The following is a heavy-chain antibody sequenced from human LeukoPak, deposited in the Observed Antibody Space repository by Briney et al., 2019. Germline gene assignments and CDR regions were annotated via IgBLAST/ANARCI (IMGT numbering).Heavy chain of an antibody. Sequence: GGSLRLSCAASGFTFSSSAMSWVRQAPGKGLEWVSAVSASGTNTYYADSVKGRFTISRDNSKNTLYMQMNSLRAEDTAAYYCAKDYLGAFDIWGQGTMVTVSS. D-gene: IGHD3-10*01. J-gene: IGHJ3*02. CDR2: VSASGTNT. V-gene: IGHV3-23*01. CDR3: AKDYLGAFDI. CDR1: GFTFSSSA.